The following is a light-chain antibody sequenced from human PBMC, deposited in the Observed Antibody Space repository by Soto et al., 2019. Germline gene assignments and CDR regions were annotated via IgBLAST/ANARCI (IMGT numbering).Light chain of an antibody. J-gene: IGKJ1*01. CDR1: QSVSSN. CDR3: QQYNNRPRT. Sequence: EIVMTQSPATLSVSPGERATLSCRASQSVSSNLAWYQQKPGQAPRLLIYGASTRATGIPARFSGSGSGTEFTLTISSLQSEDFAVYYCQQYNNRPRTSGQGTKVEIK. V-gene: IGKV3-15*01. CDR2: GAS.